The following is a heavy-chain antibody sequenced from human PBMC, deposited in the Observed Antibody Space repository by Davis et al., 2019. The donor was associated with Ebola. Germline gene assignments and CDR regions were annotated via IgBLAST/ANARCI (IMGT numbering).Heavy chain of an antibody. Sequence: GESLKISCAASGFTFSGSAMHWVRQASGKGLEWVGRIRSKANSYATAYAASVKGRFTISREDSKNTAYLQMNSLKTEDTAVYYCTSTAGSVDYWGQGTLVTVSS. V-gene: IGHV3-73*01. CDR2: IRSKANSYAT. CDR1: GFTFSGSA. CDR3: TSTAGSVDY. D-gene: IGHD1-26*01. J-gene: IGHJ4*02.